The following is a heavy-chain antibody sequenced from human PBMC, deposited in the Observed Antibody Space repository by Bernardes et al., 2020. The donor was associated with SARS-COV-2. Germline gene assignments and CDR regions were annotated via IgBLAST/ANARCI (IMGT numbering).Heavy chain of an antibody. J-gene: IGHJ4*02. Sequence: SGTTLAKPTQTLTLTCPFSGFSLSPSGVGVGWIRQPPGKALEWLALIYWDDDKRYSPSLKSRLTITKDTSKNQVVLTMTNMDPVDTATYYCAHRPFSGYETDHFDYWGQGTLVTVSS. V-gene: IGHV2-5*02. CDR3: AHRPFSGYETDHFDY. D-gene: IGHD5-12*01. CDR1: GFSLSPSGVG. CDR2: IYWDDDK.